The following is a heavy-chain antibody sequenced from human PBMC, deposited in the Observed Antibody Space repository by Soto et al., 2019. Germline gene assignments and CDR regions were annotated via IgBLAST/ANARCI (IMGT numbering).Heavy chain of an antibody. Sequence: EASVKVSCKASAYTFTSYGISWVRQAPGQGLEWMGWISAYNGNTNYAQKFQGRVTITTDTSASTAYMELSSLRSEDTAVYYCARDPSYYGMDVWGQGTTVTVSS. CDR3: ARDPSYYGMDV. CDR1: AYTFTSYG. J-gene: IGHJ6*02. V-gene: IGHV1-18*01. CDR2: ISAYNGNT.